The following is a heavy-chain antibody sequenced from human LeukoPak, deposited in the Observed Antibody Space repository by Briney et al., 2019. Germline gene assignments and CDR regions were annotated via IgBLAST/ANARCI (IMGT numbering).Heavy chain of an antibody. Sequence: ASVKVSCKASGYTFTGYYMHWVRQAPGQGLEWMGWINPNSGGTNYAQKFQGWVTMTTDTSTSTAYMELRSLRSDDTAVYYCARVLLWFGESSGGDYWGQGTLVTVSS. D-gene: IGHD3-10*01. J-gene: IGHJ4*02. V-gene: IGHV1-2*04. CDR1: GYTFTGYY. CDR2: INPNSGGT. CDR3: ARVLLWFGESSGGDY.